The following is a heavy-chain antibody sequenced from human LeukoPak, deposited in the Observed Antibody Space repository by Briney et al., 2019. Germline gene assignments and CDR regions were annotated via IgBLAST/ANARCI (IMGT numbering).Heavy chain of an antibody. CDR2: IYYSESP. Sequence: KTSETLSLACTVSGDSISSYYWSWIRQPPGKGLEWIGYIYYSESPNYNPSLKSRVTISVDTSKDQFSLKLTSVTAADTAVYYCARGYCGGGSCYADAFDIWGQGTMVTVSS. CDR1: GDSISSYY. CDR3: ARGYCGGGSCYADAFDI. J-gene: IGHJ3*02. D-gene: IGHD2-15*01. V-gene: IGHV4-59*08.